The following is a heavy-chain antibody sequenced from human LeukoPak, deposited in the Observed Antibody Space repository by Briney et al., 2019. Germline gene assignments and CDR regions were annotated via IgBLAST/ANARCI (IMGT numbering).Heavy chain of an antibody. Sequence: GESLKISCKGSGYSFTSYWIGWVRQMPGKGLEWMGIIYPGDSDTRYSASFEGQVTISADKSISTAYLQWSSLQASDTAMYYCARGGVEMATLFDYWGQGTLVTVSS. CDR1: GYSFTSYW. J-gene: IGHJ4*02. CDR2: IYPGDSDT. V-gene: IGHV5-51*01. D-gene: IGHD5-24*01. CDR3: ARGGVEMATLFDY.